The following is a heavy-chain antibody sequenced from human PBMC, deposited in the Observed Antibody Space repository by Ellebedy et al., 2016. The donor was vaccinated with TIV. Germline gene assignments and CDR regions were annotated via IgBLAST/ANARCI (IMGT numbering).Heavy chain of an antibody. CDR3: ARASYRYCSSTSCYGRGGLLYDY. V-gene: IGHV4-59*12. Sequence: SETLSLTXTVSGGSISSYYWSWIRQPPGKGLEWIGYIYYSGSTNYNPSLKSRVTISVDTSKNQFFLKLSSVTAADTAVYYCARASYRYCSSTSCYGRGGLLYDYWGQGTLVTVSS. CDR1: GGSISSYY. CDR2: IYYSGST. D-gene: IGHD2-2*01. J-gene: IGHJ4*02.